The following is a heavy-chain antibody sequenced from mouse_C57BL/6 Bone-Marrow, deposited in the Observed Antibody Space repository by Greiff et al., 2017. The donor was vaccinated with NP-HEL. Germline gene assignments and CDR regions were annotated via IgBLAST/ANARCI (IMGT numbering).Heavy chain of an antibody. J-gene: IGHJ4*01. Sequence: QVQLQQSGAELAKPGASVKLSCKASGYTFTSYWMHWVKQRPGQGLEWIGYINPSSGYTKYNQKFKVKATLTADKSSSTAYMQLSSLTYEDSAVYYCARYGSYAMDYWGQGTSVTVSS. D-gene: IGHD1-1*01. V-gene: IGHV1-7*01. CDR1: GYTFTSYW. CDR2: INPSSGYT. CDR3: ARYGSYAMDY.